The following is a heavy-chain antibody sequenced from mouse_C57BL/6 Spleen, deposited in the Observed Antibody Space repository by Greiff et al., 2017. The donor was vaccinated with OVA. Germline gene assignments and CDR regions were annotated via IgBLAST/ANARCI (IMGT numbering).Heavy chain of an antibody. CDR2: IYPGSGST. Sequence: QVQLQQPGAELVKPGASVKMSCKASGYTFTSYWITWVKQRPGQGLEWIGDIYPGSGSTNYNEKFKSKATLTVDTSSSTAYMQLSSLTSEDSAVYYCARTKIHGNYRGYAMDYWGQGTSVTVSS. CDR3: ARTKIHGNYRGYAMDY. D-gene: IGHD2-1*01. J-gene: IGHJ4*01. V-gene: IGHV1-55*01. CDR1: GYTFTSYW.